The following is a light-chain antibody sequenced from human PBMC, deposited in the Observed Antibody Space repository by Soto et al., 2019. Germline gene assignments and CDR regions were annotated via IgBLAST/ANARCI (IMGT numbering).Light chain of an antibody. CDR1: SSDVGAYNS. CDR3: NSYTSSSTRV. V-gene: IGLV2-14*03. J-gene: IGLJ2*01. Sequence: QSALTQPASVSGSPGQSITISCTGTSSDVGAYNSVSWYQQHPGKAPKLIIYAVTNRPSGVSNRFSGSKSGNTASLTIFGLQAEDEADYYCNSYTSSSTRVFGGGTKVTVL. CDR2: AVT.